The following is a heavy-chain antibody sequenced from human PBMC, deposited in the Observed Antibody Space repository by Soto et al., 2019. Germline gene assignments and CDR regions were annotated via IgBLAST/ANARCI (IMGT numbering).Heavy chain of an antibody. V-gene: IGHV3-30*18. D-gene: IGHD1-26*01. CDR2: ISYDGSNT. CDR1: GFTFSAYG. CDR3: AKEGGLSGSYYISSSYYFDY. Sequence: PGGSLRLSCEVSGFTFSAYGMHWVRQAPGKGLEWVAIISYDGSNTYYADSVKGRFTISRDNSKNTLYLQMNSLRAEDTSVYYCAKEGGLSGSYYISSSYYFDYWGQGTLVTVSS. J-gene: IGHJ4*02.